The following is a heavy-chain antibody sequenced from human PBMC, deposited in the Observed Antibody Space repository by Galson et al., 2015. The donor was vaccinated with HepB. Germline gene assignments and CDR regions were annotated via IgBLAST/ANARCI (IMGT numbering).Heavy chain of an antibody. D-gene: IGHD6-13*01. J-gene: IGHJ2*01. CDR3: ARDRGDSSSWYVGDFDL. V-gene: IGHV1-2*06. CDR1: GYTFTGYY. Sequence: SVKVSCKASGYTFTGYYMHWVRQAPGQGLEWMGRINPNSGGTNYAQKFQGRDTMTRDTTISTAYMELSRLRSDDTAVYYCARDRGDSSSWYVGDFDLWGRGTLVTVSS. CDR2: INPNSGGT.